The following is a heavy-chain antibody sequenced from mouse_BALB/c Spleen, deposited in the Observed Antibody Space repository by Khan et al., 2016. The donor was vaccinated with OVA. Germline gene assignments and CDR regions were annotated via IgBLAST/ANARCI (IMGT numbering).Heavy chain of an antibody. CDR1: GFTFNSYG. CDR2: ISGDSHTI. D-gene: IGHD1-1*01. V-gene: IGHV5-17*02. J-gene: IGHJ2*01. CDR3: ATSYFYGYYFDY. Sequence: EVELVESGGGLVQPGRSQKLSCAASGFTFNSYGMHWVRQAPEKGLEWVAYISGDSHTIYYADTVKGRFTISRDNPKNTLFLQMTSLMSEDTAMYYCATSYFYGYYFDYWGPGTTLT.